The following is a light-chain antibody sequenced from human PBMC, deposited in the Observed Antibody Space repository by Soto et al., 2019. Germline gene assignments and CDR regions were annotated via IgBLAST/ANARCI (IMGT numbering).Light chain of an antibody. J-gene: IGKJ1*01. V-gene: IGKV1-39*01. CDR3: QQSYSTPPGT. Sequence: DIQMTQSPSSLSASVGDRFTITCRASQSISTYLIWYQQKPGKAPNLLIYATSSLQSGVPSRFSGSGSGTDFTLTISSLQPEDFATYYCQQSYSTPPGTFGQGTKVDIK. CDR1: QSISTY. CDR2: ATS.